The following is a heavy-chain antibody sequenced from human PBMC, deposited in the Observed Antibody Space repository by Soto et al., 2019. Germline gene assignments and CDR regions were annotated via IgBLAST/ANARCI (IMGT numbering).Heavy chain of an antibody. Sequence: QVHLVESGGGIVQPGRSLRLSCAASGFPFSIYGMHWVRQARGKGLEWVAGIFYDGSTQYYVDSVKGRFTISRDNSKNTLDLQMSSLRAEDTAVYYCAKGPFKHSGSFQDYFEYWGQVTLVTVSS. D-gene: IGHD1-26*01. J-gene: IGHJ4*02. CDR3: AKGPFKHSGSFQDYFEY. CDR2: IFYDGSTQ. V-gene: IGHV3-33*06. CDR1: GFPFSIYG.